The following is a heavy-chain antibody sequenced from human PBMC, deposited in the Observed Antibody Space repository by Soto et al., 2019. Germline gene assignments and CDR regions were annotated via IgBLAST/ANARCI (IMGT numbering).Heavy chain of an antibody. V-gene: IGHV3-23*01. D-gene: IGHD2-15*01. Sequence: EVQLLESGGGLVQPGGSLRLSCAASGFTFSSYAMSWVRQAPGKGLEWVSAISGSGGSTYYADSVKGRFTISRDNSKNTLYLQMNSLRAEDTAVYYCAKGRGYCSGGSCYPLDYWGQGTLVTVSS. CDR3: AKGRGYCSGGSCYPLDY. CDR2: ISGSGGST. CDR1: GFTFSSYA. J-gene: IGHJ4*02.